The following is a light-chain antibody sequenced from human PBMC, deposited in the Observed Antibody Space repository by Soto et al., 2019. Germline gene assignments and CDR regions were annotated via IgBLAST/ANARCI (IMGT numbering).Light chain of an antibody. CDR3: QQYGSSPRT. CDR1: QSVSSY. V-gene: IGKV3-20*01. J-gene: IGKJ1*01. Sequence: IMLTQSPATLSLSPGERATLSFRASQSVSSYLAWYQQKPGQAPRLLIHGAFSRATGIPDRFSGSGSGTDFTLTISRLEPEDFAVYYCQQYGSSPRTFGQGTKVDIK. CDR2: GAF.